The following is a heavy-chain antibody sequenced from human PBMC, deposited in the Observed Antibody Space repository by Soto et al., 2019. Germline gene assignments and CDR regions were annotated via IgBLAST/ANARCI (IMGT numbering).Heavy chain of an antibody. J-gene: IGHJ4*02. CDR3: ARGLLTMVRSRVYFDY. CDR1: GGSFSGYY. V-gene: IGHV4-34*01. CDR2: INHSGST. Sequence: SETLSLTCAVYGGSFSGYYWSWIRQPPGKGLEWIGEINHSGSTNYNPSLKSRVTISVDTSKNQFSLKLSSVTAADTAVYYCARGLLTMVRSRVYFDYWGQGTLVTVSS. D-gene: IGHD3-10*01.